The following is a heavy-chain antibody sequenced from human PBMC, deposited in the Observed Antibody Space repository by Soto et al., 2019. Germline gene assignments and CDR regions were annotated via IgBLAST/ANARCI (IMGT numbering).Heavy chain of an antibody. CDR3: ASLRADILNGSFDF. CDR2: IKQDGSEK. D-gene: IGHD3-9*01. V-gene: IGHV3-7*01. J-gene: IGHJ4*02. Sequence: GGSLRLSCAASGFTFSSYCMSWVRQAPGKGLEWVANIKQDGSEKYYVDSVKGRFTISSDNAKNSVYLQMISLRAEDTAVYYCASLRADILNGSFDFWGQGTPVTVSS. CDR1: GFTFSSYC.